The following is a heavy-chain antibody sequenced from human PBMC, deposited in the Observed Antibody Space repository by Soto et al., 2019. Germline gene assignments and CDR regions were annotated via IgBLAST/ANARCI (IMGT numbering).Heavy chain of an antibody. CDR1: VYAFTTYG. V-gene: IGHV1-18*01. J-gene: IGHJ4*02. Sequence: QVHLVQSGAEVKKPGASVKVSGQASVYAFTTYGITWVRQAPGQGLEWMGWISAHNGNTNYAQKLQGRVTVTRDTSTSTAYMELRSLRSDDTAVYYCARGRYGDYWGQGALVTVSS. CDR2: ISAHNGNT. D-gene: IGHD1-1*01. CDR3: ARGRYGDY.